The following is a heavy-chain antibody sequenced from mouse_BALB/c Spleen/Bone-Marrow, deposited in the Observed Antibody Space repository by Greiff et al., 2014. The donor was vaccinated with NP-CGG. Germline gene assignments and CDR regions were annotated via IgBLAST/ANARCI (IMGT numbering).Heavy chain of an antibody. J-gene: IGHJ4*01. Sequence: VQLKQSGPELVKPGASVKLSCRASGFSFTDYFINWVKQSHGKSLEWIGRIHPYNGDTFYNQKFKVKATLTVDKSSNTVRMELLSLTSEDSAVYYCGRYGYDAMDFWGQGPSVTVSS. CDR2: IHPYNGDT. CDR1: GFSFTDYF. CDR3: GRYGYDAMDF. V-gene: IGHV1-37*01. D-gene: IGHD1-1*02.